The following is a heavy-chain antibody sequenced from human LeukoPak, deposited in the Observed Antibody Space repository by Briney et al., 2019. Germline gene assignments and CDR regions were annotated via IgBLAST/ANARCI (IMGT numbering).Heavy chain of an antibody. Sequence: GGSLRLSCLASGFTFDDYAMHWVRQAPGKGLEWVSLISWDGGTTYYADSVKGRFTISRDNSKNSLYLQMNSLGAEDTAVYYCAKDTPFVVVVPAAMGGFDPWGQGTLVTVSS. J-gene: IGHJ5*02. CDR2: ISWDGGTT. CDR3: AKDTPFVVVVPAAMGGFDP. V-gene: IGHV3-43D*03. CDR1: GFTFDDYA. D-gene: IGHD2-2*01.